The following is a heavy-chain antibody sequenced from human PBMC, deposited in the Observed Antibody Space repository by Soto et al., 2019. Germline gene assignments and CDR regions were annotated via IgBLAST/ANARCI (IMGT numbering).Heavy chain of an antibody. V-gene: IGHV3-74*01. D-gene: IGHD2-15*01. CDR1: GFTFSSYW. CDR2: INSDGSST. CDR3: VRTSLVVAAATREDY. Sequence: GGSLGLSCAASGFTFSSYWMHWVRQAPGKGLVWVSRINSDGSSTSYADSVKGRFTTSRDNAKNTLYLQMNSLRAEDTAVYYCVRTSLVVAAATREDYWGQGTLVTVSS. J-gene: IGHJ4*02.